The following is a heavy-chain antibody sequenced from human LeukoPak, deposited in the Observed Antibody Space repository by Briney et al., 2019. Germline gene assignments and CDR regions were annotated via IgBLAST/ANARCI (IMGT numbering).Heavy chain of an antibody. Sequence: GGSLRRSCAASGFSFSTYSMNWVCQAPGKGLEWVSSISSSSSYMYYVDSVKGRFTISRDNAKNSLYLQMNSLRAEDTAVYYCAATDIVVVPAAVAAAGRPPFDYWGQGTLVTVSS. CDR3: AATDIVVVPAAVAAAGRPPFDY. CDR1: GFSFSTYS. D-gene: IGHD2-2*01. CDR2: ISSSSSYM. V-gene: IGHV3-21*06. J-gene: IGHJ4*02.